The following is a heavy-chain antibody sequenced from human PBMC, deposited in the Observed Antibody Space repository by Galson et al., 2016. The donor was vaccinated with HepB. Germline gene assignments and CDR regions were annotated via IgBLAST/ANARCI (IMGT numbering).Heavy chain of an antibody. Sequence: LRLSCAASGFTFSSYAMSWVRQAPGKGLEWVSSISSSSSYISYPDSVKGRFTISRDNAKNSLYLQMNSLRAGDTAVYYCVREGRSGAFDIWGHGTMVTVS. J-gene: IGHJ3*02. CDR3: VREGRSGAFDI. CDR2: ISSSSSYI. CDR1: GFTFSSYA. V-gene: IGHV3-21*06. D-gene: IGHD1-26*01.